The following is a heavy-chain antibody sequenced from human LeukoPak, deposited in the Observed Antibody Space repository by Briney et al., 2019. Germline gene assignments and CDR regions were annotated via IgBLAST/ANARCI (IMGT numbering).Heavy chain of an antibody. CDR2: INHSGST. Sequence: PSETLSLTCAVYGGSFSGYYWSWIRQPPGKGLEWIGEINHSGSTYYNPSLKSRVTISVDTSKNQFSLQLNSVTPEGTAVYYCAREVYGFFDYWGQGTLVTVSS. J-gene: IGHJ4*02. CDR1: GGSFSGYY. D-gene: IGHD1-14*01. CDR3: AREVYGFFDY. V-gene: IGHV4-34*01.